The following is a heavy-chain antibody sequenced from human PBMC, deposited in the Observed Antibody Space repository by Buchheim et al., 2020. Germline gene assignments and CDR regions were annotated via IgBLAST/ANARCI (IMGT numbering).Heavy chain of an antibody. J-gene: IGHJ6*02. Sequence: EVQLVESEGGLVQPGGSLRLSCAASGFTFSSYWMSWVRQAPGKGLEWVANIKQDGSEKYYVDSVKGRFTISRDNAKNSLYLQMNSLRAEDTAVYYCAREGYDFWSGYYGPYYYGMDVWGQGTT. CDR1: GFTFSSYW. V-gene: IGHV3-7*01. CDR2: IKQDGSEK. D-gene: IGHD3-3*01. CDR3: AREGYDFWSGYYGPYYYGMDV.